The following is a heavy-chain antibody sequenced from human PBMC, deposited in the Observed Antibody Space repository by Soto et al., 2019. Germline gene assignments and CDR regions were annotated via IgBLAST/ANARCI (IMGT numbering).Heavy chain of an antibody. J-gene: IGHJ4*02. CDR2: ITGSGGST. V-gene: IGHV3-23*01. D-gene: IGHD6-19*01. Sequence: EVKLLESGGGLVQPGGSLRLSCAASGFTFSSYAMCWVRQAPGKGLEWVSAITGSGGSTYYPDSVKGRFTISRDNSKNTLYLQMNSLRAEDTAVYYCAKRAASIAVAGSYFDYWGQGTLVTDSS. CDR3: AKRAASIAVAGSYFDY. CDR1: GFTFSSYA.